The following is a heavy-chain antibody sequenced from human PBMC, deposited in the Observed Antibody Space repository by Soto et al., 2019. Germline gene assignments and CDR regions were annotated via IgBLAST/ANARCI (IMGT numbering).Heavy chain of an antibody. Sequence: SETLSLTCAVSGGSISSGGYSWSWIRQPPGKGLEWIGYIYHSGSTYYNPSLKSRVTISVDRSKNQFSLRLSSVTAADTAVYYCARVQGKYYDILTGYYRDNWFDPWGQGTLVTVSS. D-gene: IGHD3-9*01. CDR1: GGSISSGGYS. CDR2: IYHSGST. CDR3: ARVQGKYYDILTGYYRDNWFDP. V-gene: IGHV4-30-2*01. J-gene: IGHJ5*02.